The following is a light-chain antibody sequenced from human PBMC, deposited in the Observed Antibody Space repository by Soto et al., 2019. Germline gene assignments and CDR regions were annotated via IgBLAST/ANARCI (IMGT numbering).Light chain of an antibody. V-gene: IGKV3-11*01. CDR2: DAS. CDR3: QQRSSWPGT. J-gene: IGKJ1*01. CDR1: QSVSSF. Sequence: EIMLTHSPATLSLYPGERATLSCRASQSVSSFLAWYQQKPGQAPRLVIYDASNRATGIPHRFSGSGSGTDFTLTISCLEPEDFAVYYCQQRSSWPGTFGQGTKVDIK.